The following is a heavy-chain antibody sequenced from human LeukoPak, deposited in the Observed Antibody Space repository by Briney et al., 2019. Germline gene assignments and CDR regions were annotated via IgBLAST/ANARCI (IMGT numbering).Heavy chain of an antibody. CDR3: ARYVVYGSGKYYFDY. J-gene: IGHJ4*02. D-gene: IGHD3-10*01. Sequence: SETLSLTCKVSGGSISNSNYYWSWIRQPPGKELEWLASINYGGTTYYNPSLKSRVTISVDTSKNQFSLRLSSVTAADTAVSLCARYVVYGSGKYYFDYWGQGSLVTVSS. CDR1: GGSISNSNYY. V-gene: IGHV4-39*01. CDR2: INYGGTT.